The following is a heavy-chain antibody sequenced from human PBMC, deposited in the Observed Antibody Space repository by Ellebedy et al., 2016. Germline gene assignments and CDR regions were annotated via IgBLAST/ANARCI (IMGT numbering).Heavy chain of an antibody. D-gene: IGHD2-2*01. CDR2: ISWNSGTI. Sequence: GGSLRLXXGASGITFNGYAMHWVRQAPGKGLEWVSSISWNSGTIGYADSVKGRFTISRDDAKNSLYLQMNSLRPEDTAFYYCAKSGTYSSSSGWFDPWGQGTLVTVSS. V-gene: IGHV3-9*01. CDR1: GITFNGYA. CDR3: AKSGTYSSSSGWFDP. J-gene: IGHJ5*02.